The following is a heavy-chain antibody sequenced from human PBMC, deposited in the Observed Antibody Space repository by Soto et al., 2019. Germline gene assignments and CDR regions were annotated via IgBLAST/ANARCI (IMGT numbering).Heavy chain of an antibody. V-gene: IGHV3-74*01. CDR3: ARGPGYSSSWYLGAFDI. D-gene: IGHD6-13*01. CDR2: INSDGSST. J-gene: IGHJ3*02. Sequence: EVQLVESGGGLVQPGGSLRLSCAASGFTFSSYWMHWVRQAPGKGLVWVSRINSDGSSTSYADSVKGRFTISRDNAKNTLYLQMNSLRAEDTAVYYCARGPGYSSSWYLGAFDIWGQGTMVTVSS. CDR1: GFTFSSYW.